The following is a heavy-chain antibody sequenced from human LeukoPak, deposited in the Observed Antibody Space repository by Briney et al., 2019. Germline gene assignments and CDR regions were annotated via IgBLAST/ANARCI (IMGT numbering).Heavy chain of an antibody. CDR3: ARRDRGYIHHYAFDI. J-gene: IGHJ3*02. CDR2: IYPGDSDT. V-gene: IGHV5-51*01. Sequence: GESLKISCKGSGYSFTSYWIGWVRQMPGKGLEWMGIIYPGDSDTRYSPSFQGQVTISADKSISTTYLQWSSLKASDTAMYYCARRDRGYIHHYAFDIWGQGTMVTVSS. D-gene: IGHD3-16*02. CDR1: GYSFTSYW.